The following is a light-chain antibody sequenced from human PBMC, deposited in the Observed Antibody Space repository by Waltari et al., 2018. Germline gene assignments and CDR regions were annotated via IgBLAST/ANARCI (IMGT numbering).Light chain of an antibody. Sequence: EIVLTQSPATLSSSPGERATLSCRASQSVSSYLAWYQQKPGQAPRPLIFDASNRASGIPARFSGSGSGTDFTLTISSLEPEDFAVYYCQQRSNWLTFGGGTKVEIK. V-gene: IGKV3-11*01. CDR3: QQRSNWLT. CDR2: DAS. CDR1: QSVSSY. J-gene: IGKJ4*01.